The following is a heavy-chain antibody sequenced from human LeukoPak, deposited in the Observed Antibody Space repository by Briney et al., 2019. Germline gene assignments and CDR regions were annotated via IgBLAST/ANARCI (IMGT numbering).Heavy chain of an antibody. D-gene: IGHD1-1*01. V-gene: IGHV3-23*01. CDR2: ISGSGGST. J-gene: IGHJ4*02. CDR3: AIQNGGALDY. Sequence: GGSLRLSCAASGFTFSSYAMSWVRQAPGKGLEWVSAISGSGGSTYYADSVKGRFTISRDNSKNTLYLQMNNLRAEDTAVYYCAIQNGGALDYWGQGTLVTVSS. CDR1: GFTFSSYA.